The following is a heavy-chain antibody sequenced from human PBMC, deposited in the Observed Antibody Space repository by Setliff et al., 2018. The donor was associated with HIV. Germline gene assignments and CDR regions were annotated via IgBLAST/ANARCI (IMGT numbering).Heavy chain of an antibody. V-gene: IGHV4-59*11. J-gene: IGHJ4*02. CDR2: IYHSGRT. Sequence: PSETLSLTCTVSGGSISSLYWTWIRQAPGKGLEWIGYIYHSGRTNYNPSLKSRVTISVDTSKNQFSLKLSSVTAADTAVYYCARAHIAAAGSPDYFDYWGQGTLVTVSS. CDR3: ARAHIAAAGSPDYFDY. D-gene: IGHD6-13*01. CDR1: GGSISSLY.